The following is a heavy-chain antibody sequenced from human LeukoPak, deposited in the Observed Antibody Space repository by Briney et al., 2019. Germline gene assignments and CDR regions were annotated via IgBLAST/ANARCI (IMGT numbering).Heavy chain of an antibody. V-gene: IGHV3-23*01. D-gene: IGHD3-3*01. CDR1: GFTFSSNA. Sequence: GGSLRLSCGASGFTFSSNAMYWVRQAPGKGLEWVSAISDNGRSTYYADSVKGRFTISRDKSKNTLYLQMNSLRAEDTAVYYCAKDFWSGYYDYWGQGTLVTVSS. CDR3: AKDFWSGYYDY. CDR2: ISDNGRST. J-gene: IGHJ4*02.